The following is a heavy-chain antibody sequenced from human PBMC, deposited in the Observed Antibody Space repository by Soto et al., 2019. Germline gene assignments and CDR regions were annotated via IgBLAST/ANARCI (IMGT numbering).Heavy chain of an antibody. J-gene: IGHJ1*01. D-gene: IGHD2-21*02. CDR2: IYPGGVNI. Sequence: ASVKVSCKAIGYSFTSHYMHWVRQAPGQGLEWMGTIYPGGVNIGYAQKFKGRVTMTADESTGTAYMELSSLRSEDTALYYCARVGEYCGGACPQYFQHWGQGTLVTVSS. CDR1: GYSFTSHY. CDR3: ARVGEYCGGACPQYFQH. V-gene: IGHV1-46*01.